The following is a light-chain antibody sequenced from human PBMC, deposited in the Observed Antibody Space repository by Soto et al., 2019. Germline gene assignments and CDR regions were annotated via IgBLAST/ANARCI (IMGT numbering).Light chain of an antibody. CDR3: QHYVTLPLT. V-gene: IGKV3-11*01. CDR2: DAS. CDR1: QSVSNF. J-gene: IGKJ4*01. Sequence: ESGLAHCTGTLSFSPGERSTLSCRASQSVSNFLAWYQQKPGQAPRLLIYDASNRAAGVPARFSGSRSGAEFTLTISSLQSEDFAVYYCQHYVTLPLTFGGGTKVDIK.